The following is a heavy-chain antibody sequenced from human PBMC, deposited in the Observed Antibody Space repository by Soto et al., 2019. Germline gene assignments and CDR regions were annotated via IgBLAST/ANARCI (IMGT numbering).Heavy chain of an antibody. CDR3: ARGIAXIVVVERDAPDKYYLDS. CDR1: GGSFSCYY. J-gene: IGHJ4*02. CDR2: INHSGST. Sequence: SETLSLTCAVYGGSFSCYYWSWIRRPPGKGLEWIGEINHSGSTNYNPSLKSRVTISVDTSKNQFSLKVNSVTAADTAVYYCARGIAXIVVVERDAPDKYYLDSWGQGTLVTVSS. D-gene: IGHD2-15*01. V-gene: IGHV4-34*01.